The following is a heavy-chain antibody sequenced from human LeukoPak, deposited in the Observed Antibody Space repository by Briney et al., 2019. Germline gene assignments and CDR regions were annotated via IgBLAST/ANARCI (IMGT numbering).Heavy chain of an antibody. V-gene: IGHV1-18*01. J-gene: IGHJ6*03. Sequence: ASVKVSCKASGYTFTSYGFSWVRQAPGQGLEWMGWISAYNGNTNYAQKLQGRVTMTTDTSTSTAYMELRSLRSDDTAVYYCARDTPNIVVVPAGPYYYYYMDVWGKGTTVTVSS. CDR2: ISAYNGNT. D-gene: IGHD2-2*01. CDR1: GYTFTSYG. CDR3: ARDTPNIVVVPAGPYYYYYMDV.